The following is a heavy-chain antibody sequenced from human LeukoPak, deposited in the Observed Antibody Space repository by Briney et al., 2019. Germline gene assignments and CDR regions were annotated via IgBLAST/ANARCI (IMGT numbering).Heavy chain of an antibody. J-gene: IGHJ5*02. D-gene: IGHD4-17*01. CDR1: GGSISSYY. V-gene: IGHV4-59*01. CDR2: IYYSGST. Sequence: PSETLSLTCTVSGGSISSYYWSWIRQPPGKGLERIGYIYYSGSTNYNPSLKSRVTISVDTSKNQFSLKLSSVTAADTAVYYCARDHDYVGTVYNWFDPWGQGTLVTVSS. CDR3: ARDHDYVGTVYNWFDP.